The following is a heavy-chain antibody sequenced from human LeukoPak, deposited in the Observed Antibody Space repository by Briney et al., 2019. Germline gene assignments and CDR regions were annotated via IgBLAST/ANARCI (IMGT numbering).Heavy chain of an antibody. V-gene: IGHV3-15*01. CDR2: VKSRDVGRTT. Sequence: GGSLRLSCAASGFTFSSYAMSWVRQAPGKGLECVGRVKSRDVGRTTDYAAPVKGRFAISRDVSKHTVYLQMISLQTEDTAVYYCTTDFLQGYSGSWGQGTLVTVSS. D-gene: IGHD5-12*01. CDR3: TTDFLQGYSGS. J-gene: IGHJ5*02. CDR1: GFTFSSYA.